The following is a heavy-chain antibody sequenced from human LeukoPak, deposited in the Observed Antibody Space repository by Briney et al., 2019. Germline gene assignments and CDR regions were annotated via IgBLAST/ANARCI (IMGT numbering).Heavy chain of an antibody. CDR1: GYAFTGYY. D-gene: IGHD3-10*01. Sequence: ASVKVSCEASGYAFTGYYMHWVRQAPGQGLEWMGWINPNSGGTNYAQKFQGRVTMTRDTSISTAYMELSRLRSDDTAVYYCARDLSLGYYGSGSYLPYAYGMDVWGQGTTVTVSS. V-gene: IGHV1-2*02. CDR2: INPNSGGT. CDR3: ARDLSLGYYGSGSYLPYAYGMDV. J-gene: IGHJ6*02.